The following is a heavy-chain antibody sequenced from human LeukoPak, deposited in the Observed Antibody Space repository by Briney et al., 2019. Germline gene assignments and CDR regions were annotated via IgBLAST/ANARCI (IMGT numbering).Heavy chain of an antibody. V-gene: IGHV3-23*01. J-gene: IGHJ5*02. CDR3: AKGHLAVAS. D-gene: IGHD6-19*01. Sequence: GGSLRLSCAASGFTFKSYAMSWVRQAPGKGLEWVSGISGSGDSTYYADSVKGRFTISRDNSKNTLYLQMNSLRAEDTALYYCAKGHLAVASWGQGSLVTVSS. CDR2: ISGSGDST. CDR1: GFTFKSYA.